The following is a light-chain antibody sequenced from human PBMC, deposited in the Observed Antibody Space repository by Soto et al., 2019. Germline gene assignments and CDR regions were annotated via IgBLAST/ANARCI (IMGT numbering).Light chain of an antibody. CDR3: QQYNSWPLT. Sequence: EIVMTQSPATLSVSPGERATLSCRASQSVYSNLAWYQQKPGQAPGLLIYAASTRATGIPARFSGSGSGTQLTLTISSQQSEDFAVYYCQQYNSWPLTLGGGTKVEIK. CDR2: AAS. V-gene: IGKV3-15*01. J-gene: IGKJ4*01. CDR1: QSVYSN.